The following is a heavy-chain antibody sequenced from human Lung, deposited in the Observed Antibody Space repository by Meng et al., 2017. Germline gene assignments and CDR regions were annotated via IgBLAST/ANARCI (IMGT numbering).Heavy chain of an antibody. V-gene: IGHV1-69*02. D-gene: IGHD4-17*01. CDR1: GGPSSSFT. Sequence: QVHLLQPVAGMKRPGSSVKAPCKSSGGPSSSFTISCVRPAPGQGLEWMGRIIPILGIANYAQKFQGRVTITADKSTSTAYMELSSLRSEDTAVYYCASNDYGDYADAFDIWGQGTMVTVSS. J-gene: IGHJ3*02. CDR2: IIPILGIA. CDR3: ASNDYGDYADAFDI.